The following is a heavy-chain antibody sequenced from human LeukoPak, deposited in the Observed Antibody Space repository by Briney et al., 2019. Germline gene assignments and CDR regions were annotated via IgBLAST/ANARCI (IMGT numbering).Heavy chain of an antibody. D-gene: IGHD3-22*01. CDR2: INHSGST. CDR3: ARDRYYYDSSGYSGWYFDL. V-gene: IGHV4-34*01. J-gene: IGHJ2*01. CDR1: GGSFSGYY. Sequence: SETLSLTCAVYGGSFSGYYWSWIRQPPGKGLEWIGEINHSGSTNYNPSLKSRVTISVDTSKNQFSLKLSSVTAADTAVYYCARDRYYYDSSGYSGWYFDLWGRGTLVTVSS.